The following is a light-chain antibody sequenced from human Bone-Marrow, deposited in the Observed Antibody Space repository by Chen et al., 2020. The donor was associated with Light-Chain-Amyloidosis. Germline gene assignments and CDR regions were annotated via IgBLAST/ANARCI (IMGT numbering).Light chain of an antibody. V-gene: IGLV2-14*03. CDR2: DVS. J-gene: IGLJ3*02. CDR3: SSYRGNSPWV. CDR1: NRDAGGYKY. Sequence: QSDLTQPASVSGSPGQTITISCTGSNRDAGGYKYVSWYQQHPGEAPKLTIYDVSNRPSGIARRFSGSKSGNTASLTISGLRAEDEAIYYCSSYRGNSPWVFGGGTKLTVL.